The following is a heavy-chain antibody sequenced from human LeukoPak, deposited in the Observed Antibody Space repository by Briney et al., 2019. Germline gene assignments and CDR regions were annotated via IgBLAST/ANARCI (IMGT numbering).Heavy chain of an antibody. V-gene: IGHV7-4-1*02. Sequence: ASVKVSCKASGYTFTSYAMNWVRQAPGQGLEWMGWINTNTGNPTYAQGFTGRFVFSLDTSVSTAYLQISSLKAEDTAVYYCARDRDYYDSSGYYPYYFDYWGQGTLVTVSS. CDR2: INTNTGNP. D-gene: IGHD3-22*01. J-gene: IGHJ4*02. CDR1: GYTFTSYA. CDR3: ARDRDYYDSSGYYPYYFDY.